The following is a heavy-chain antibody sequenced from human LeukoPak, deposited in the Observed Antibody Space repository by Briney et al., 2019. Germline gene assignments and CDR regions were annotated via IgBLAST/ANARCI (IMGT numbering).Heavy chain of an antibody. J-gene: IGHJ6*02. CDR3: AKSGYCSSTSCRIYYYYGMDV. D-gene: IGHD2-2*01. CDR2: IRYDGSNK. Sequence: PGGSLRLSCAVSGFTFRSYGMGWVRQAPGKGLEWVAFIRYDGSNKYYADSVKGRFTISRDNSKNTLYLQMNSLRAEDTAVYYCAKSGYCSSTSCRIYYYYGMDVWGQGTTVTVSS. CDR1: GFTFRSYG. V-gene: IGHV3-30*02.